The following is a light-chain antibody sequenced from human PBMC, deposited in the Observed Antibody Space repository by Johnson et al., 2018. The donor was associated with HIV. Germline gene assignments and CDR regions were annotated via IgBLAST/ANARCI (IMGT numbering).Light chain of an antibody. CDR3: GTWDSSLGAPYV. J-gene: IGLJ1*01. V-gene: IGLV1-51*01. Sequence: QPVLTQPPSVSAAPGQKVTISCSGSSSNIGNNYVSWYQQLPGTAPKLLIYDNNKRPSGIPARFSGSKSGTSATLGITGLQTGDEAYYYCGTWDSSLGAPYVFGTGTKVTVL. CDR2: DNN. CDR1: SSNIGNNY.